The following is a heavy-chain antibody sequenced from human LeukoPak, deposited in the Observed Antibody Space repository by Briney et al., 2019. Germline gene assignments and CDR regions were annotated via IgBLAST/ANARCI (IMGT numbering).Heavy chain of an antibody. CDR1: GGPISSYY. D-gene: IGHD2/OR15-2a*01. Sequence: SETLSLTCTVSGGPISSYYWSWIRQPPGKGLEWIGYIYYSGSTNYSPSLKSRVTISVDTSKNQFSLKLSSVTAADTAMYYCARHLLSRARGLSDRGLYYYYYYMDVWGKGTTVTVSS. CDR2: IYYSGST. V-gene: IGHV4-59*08. CDR3: ARHLLSRARGLSDRGLYYYYYYMDV. J-gene: IGHJ6*03.